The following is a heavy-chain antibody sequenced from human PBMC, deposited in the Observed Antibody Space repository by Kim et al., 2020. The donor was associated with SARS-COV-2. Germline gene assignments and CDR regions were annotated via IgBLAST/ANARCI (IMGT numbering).Heavy chain of an antibody. J-gene: IGHJ4*02. CDR1: GFTISSYE. CDR3: ARGGSSGWYPGSVDY. D-gene: IGHD6-19*01. Sequence: GGSLRLSCAASGFTISSYEMNWVRQAPGKGLEWVSYISSSGSTIYYADSVKGRFTISSDNAKNSLYLQMNRLRAEDMAVYYCARGGSSGWYPGSVDYWGQGTLVTVSS. CDR2: ISSSGSTI. V-gene: IGHV3-48*03.